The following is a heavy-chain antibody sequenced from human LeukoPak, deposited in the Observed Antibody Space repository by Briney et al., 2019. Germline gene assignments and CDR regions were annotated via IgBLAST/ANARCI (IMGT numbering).Heavy chain of an antibody. V-gene: IGHV1-3*01. CDR3: ARKADCSGGSCYSPAGY. CDR2: INAGNGNT. J-gene: IGHJ4*02. D-gene: IGHD2-15*01. CDR1: GYTFTSYA. Sequence: PEASVTVSCKASGYTFTSYAMHWVRQAPGQRLEWMGWINAGNGNTKYSQKFQGRVTITRDTSASTAYMELSSLGSEDTAVYYCARKADCSGGSCYSPAGYWGQGTLVTVSS.